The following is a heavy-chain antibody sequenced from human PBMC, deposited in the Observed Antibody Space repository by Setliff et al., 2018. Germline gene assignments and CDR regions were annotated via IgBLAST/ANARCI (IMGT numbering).Heavy chain of an antibody. CDR2: IQGTGNT. V-gene: IGHV4-61*02. Sequence: SETLSLTCTATGGSFDSGTHYWSWIRQPAGKVPEWIGLIQGTGNTNYNPSLQSRATISIDTSKNQISLKITSVTAADTALYSCAGTPARGTTWLSPFDYWGQGIQVTVSS. CDR1: GGSFDSGTHY. CDR3: AGTPARGTTWLSPFDY. D-gene: IGHD3-9*01. J-gene: IGHJ4*02.